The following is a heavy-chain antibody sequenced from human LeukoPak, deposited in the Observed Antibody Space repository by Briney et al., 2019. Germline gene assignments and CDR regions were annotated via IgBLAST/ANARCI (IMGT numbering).Heavy chain of an antibody. CDR1: GLTFSSYS. CDR3: AREAVTTPGYYYYMDV. Sequence: GGSLRLSCAASGLTFSSYSMNWVRQAPGKGLEWVSSISSSSSYIYYADSVKGRFTISRDNAKNSLYLQMNSLRAEDTAVYYCAREAVTTPGYYYYMDVWGKGTTVTVSS. V-gene: IGHV3-21*01. D-gene: IGHD4-11*01. J-gene: IGHJ6*03. CDR2: ISSSSSYI.